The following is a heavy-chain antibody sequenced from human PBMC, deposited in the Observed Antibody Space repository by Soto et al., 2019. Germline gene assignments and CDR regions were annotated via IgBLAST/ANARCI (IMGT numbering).Heavy chain of an antibody. CDR2: IYYSGST. V-gene: IGHV4-31*03. D-gene: IGHD2-15*01. CDR3: ALHQYTGPAATGRFDP. J-gene: IGHJ5*02. Sequence: SETLSLTCTVSGGSISSGGYYWNWIRQHPGKGLEWIGYIYYSGSTYYNPSLKSRVTISVDTSKNQFSLKLSSVTAADTVVYYCALHQYTGPAATGRFDPWGQGTLVTVSS. CDR1: GGSISSGGYY.